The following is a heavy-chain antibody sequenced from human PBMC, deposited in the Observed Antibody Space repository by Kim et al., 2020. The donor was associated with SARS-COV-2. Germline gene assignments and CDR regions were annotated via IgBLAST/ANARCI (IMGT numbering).Heavy chain of an antibody. CDR2: ISSSGSTI. CDR3: AREYSSSSYYYYGMDV. Sequence: GGSLRLSCAASGFTFSSYEMNWIRQAPGKGLEWVSYISSSGSTIYYADSVKGRFTISRDNAKNSLYLRMNSLRAEDTAVYYCAREYSSSSYYYYGMDVWGQGTTVTVSS. D-gene: IGHD6-6*01. V-gene: IGHV3-48*03. J-gene: IGHJ6*02. CDR1: GFTFSSYE.